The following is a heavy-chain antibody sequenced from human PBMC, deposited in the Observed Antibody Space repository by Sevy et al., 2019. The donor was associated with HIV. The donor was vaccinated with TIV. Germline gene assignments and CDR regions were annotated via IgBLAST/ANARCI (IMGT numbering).Heavy chain of an antibody. CDR1: GFTFSDSW. Sequence: GGSLRLSCAASGFTFSDSWMHWVRQAPGKGLEWVANINQDGNEKYKVDSVKGRFTISRDNAKNSLYLQMNSLRDDDTAVYYCATFSVGYWGQGTLVTVSS. CDR2: INQDGNEK. V-gene: IGHV3-7*03. J-gene: IGHJ4*02. D-gene: IGHD3-3*01. CDR3: ATFSVGY.